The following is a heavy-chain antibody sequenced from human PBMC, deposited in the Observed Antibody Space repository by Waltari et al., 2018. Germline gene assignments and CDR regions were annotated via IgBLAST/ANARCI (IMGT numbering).Heavy chain of an antibody. CDR2: ISAYNGNP. CDR3: ARVGIVLMVYAIGDSWFDP. Sequence: QVQLVQSGAEVKKPGASVKVSCKASGYTFTSYGISWVRQAPGPGLEWMGWISAYNGNPNYAQKLQGRGTMTTGTATSTAYMELRSLRSDDTAVDYCARVGIVLMVYAIGDSWFDPWGQGTLVTVSS. V-gene: IGHV1-18*01. J-gene: IGHJ5*02. CDR1: GYTFTSYG. D-gene: IGHD2-8*01.